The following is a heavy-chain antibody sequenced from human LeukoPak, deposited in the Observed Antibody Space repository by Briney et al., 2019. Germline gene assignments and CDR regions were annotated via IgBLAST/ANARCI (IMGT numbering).Heavy chain of an antibody. D-gene: IGHD4-23*01. CDR1: GGSFSGYY. V-gene: IGHV4-34*01. Sequence: SETLSLTCAVYGGSFSGYYWSWIRQPPGKGLEWIGEINHSGSTNYNPSLKSRVTISIDTSKNQFSLKLSSVTSADTAVYFCATRPTPPYYYYYMDVWGKGTTVTVSS. CDR2: INHSGST. J-gene: IGHJ6*03. CDR3: ATRPTPPYYYYYMDV.